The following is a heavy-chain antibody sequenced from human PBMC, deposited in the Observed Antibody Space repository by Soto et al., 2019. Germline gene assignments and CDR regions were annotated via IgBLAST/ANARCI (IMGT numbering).Heavy chain of an antibody. D-gene: IGHD3-22*01. CDR3: AKDGKRYDSSGYYSY. J-gene: IGHJ4*02. CDR2: ISYDGSNK. CDR1: GFTFSSYG. Sequence: VGSLRLSCAASGFTFSSYGMHWVRQSPGKGLEWVAVISYDGSNKYYADSVKGRFTISRDNSKNTLYLQMNSLRAEDTAVYYCAKDGKRYDSSGYYSYWGQGTLVTVSS. V-gene: IGHV3-30*18.